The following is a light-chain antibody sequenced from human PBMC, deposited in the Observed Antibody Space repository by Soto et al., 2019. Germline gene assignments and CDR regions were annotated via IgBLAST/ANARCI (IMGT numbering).Light chain of an antibody. V-gene: IGKV1-5*01. CDR2: DAS. J-gene: IGKJ2*01. CDR3: QQYKNLFT. CDR1: QSITGW. Sequence: DIPMTQSPSTLSASVGDRVTITCRASQSITGWLAWYQQKPGKAPKLLIYDASTLETGVPSRFSGRESGTEFTLTISSLQPDDVATYYCQQYKNLFTFGQGTKLEIK.